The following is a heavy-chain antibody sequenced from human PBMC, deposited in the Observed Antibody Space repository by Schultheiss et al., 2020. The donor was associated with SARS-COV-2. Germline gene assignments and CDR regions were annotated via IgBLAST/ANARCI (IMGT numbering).Heavy chain of an antibody. CDR2: ISSNGGST. Sequence: GGSLRLSCVASGLSSDYMHWVRQAPGKGLEYVSAISSNGGSTYYADSVKGRFTISRDNSKNTLYLQMNSLRAEDTAVYYCATVGNRYFDFWGQGTTVTVSS. CDR3: ATVGNRYFDF. J-gene: IGHJ4*03. D-gene: IGHD4-23*01. CDR1: GLSSDY. V-gene: IGHV3-64*04.